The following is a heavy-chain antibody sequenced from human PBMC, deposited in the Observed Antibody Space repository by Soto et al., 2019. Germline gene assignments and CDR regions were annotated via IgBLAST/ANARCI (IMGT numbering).Heavy chain of an antibody. D-gene: IGHD3-22*01. CDR3: ARSYGPFYDSSYYGLARNYFDY. J-gene: IGHJ4*02. V-gene: IGHV3-30*04. CDR1: GFTFGSHA. Sequence: HPVGSLRLSCVGTGFTFGSHAMNWVRQAPGKGLEWVSVIAFDGTNKYYADSVRGRFTISRDNSKNTLYLQMDSLRPDDSAIYYCARSYGPFYDSSYYGLARNYFDYWGQGTLVTVSS. CDR2: IAFDGTNK.